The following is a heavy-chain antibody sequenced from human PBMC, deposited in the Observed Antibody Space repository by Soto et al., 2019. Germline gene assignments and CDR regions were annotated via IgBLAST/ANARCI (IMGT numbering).Heavy chain of an antibody. CDR1: GFTFSSYG. Sequence: GGSLRLSCAASGFTFSSYGMHWVRQAPGKGLEWVSYISSSGSTIYYADSVKSRFTISRDNAKNSLYLQMNSLRAEDTAVYYCARGWSTVRSYYGMDVWGQGTTVTVPS. CDR3: ARGWSTVRSYYGMDV. V-gene: IGHV3-48*04. J-gene: IGHJ6*02. D-gene: IGHD6-13*01. CDR2: ISSSGSTI.